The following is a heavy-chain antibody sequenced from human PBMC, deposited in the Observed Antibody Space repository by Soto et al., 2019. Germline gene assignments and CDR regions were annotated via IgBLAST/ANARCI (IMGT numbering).Heavy chain of an antibody. CDR1: GGSFSGYY. CDR2: INHSGST. J-gene: IGHJ4*02. V-gene: IGHV4-34*01. CDR3: ARGWGRIFDY. D-gene: IGHD7-27*01. Sequence: QMQLQQWVAGLLKPSETLSLTCAVYGGSFSGYYWSWIRQPPGKGLEWIGEINHSGSTNYNPSLKSRVTISVDTSKNQFSLKLSSVTAADTAVYYCARGWGRIFDYWGQGTLVTVSS.